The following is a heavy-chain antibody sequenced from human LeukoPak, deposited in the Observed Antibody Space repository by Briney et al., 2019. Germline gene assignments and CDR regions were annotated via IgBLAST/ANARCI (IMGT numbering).Heavy chain of an antibody. V-gene: IGHV4-30-2*01. CDR2: IYHSGST. CDR3: ARGATMVRGTYYYYYGMDV. J-gene: IGHJ6*02. Sequence: SQTLSLTRAVSRGSISGGGYCWSWIRQPPGKGLEWIGYIYHSGSTYYNPSLKSRVTISVDRSKNQFSLKLSSVTAADTAVYYCARGATMVRGTYYYYYGMDVWGQGTTVTVSS. CDR1: RGSISGGGYC. D-gene: IGHD3-10*01.